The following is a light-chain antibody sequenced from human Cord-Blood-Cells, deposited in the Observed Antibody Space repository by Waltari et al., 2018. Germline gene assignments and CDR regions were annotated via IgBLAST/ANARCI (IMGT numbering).Light chain of an antibody. CDR2: GAS. Sequence: EIEMTQSPATLSASLGDRATLSGRASQSVSSNLAWYQQKPGKAPKLLIYGASTRQTGIPARFSGSGSGTEFTLTISSLQSEDFAVYYCQQNNNRPYTFGQGTKLEIK. J-gene: IGKJ2*01. V-gene: IGKV3-15*01. CDR3: QQNNNRPYT. CDR1: QSVSSN.